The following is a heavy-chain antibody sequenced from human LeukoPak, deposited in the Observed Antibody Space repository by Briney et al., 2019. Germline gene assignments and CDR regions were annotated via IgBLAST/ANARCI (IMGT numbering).Heavy chain of an antibody. CDR1: GYTFTGYY. Sequence: ASVKVSCKASGYTFTGYYMHWVRQTPGQGLEWMGWINPNSGGTNYAQKFQGWVTMTRDTSISTAYMELSRLRSDDTAVYYCARDYHTVVVPAAIGGRFDPWGQGTLVTVSS. J-gene: IGHJ5*02. V-gene: IGHV1-2*04. CDR3: ARDYHTVVVPAAIGGRFDP. D-gene: IGHD2-2*01. CDR2: INPNSGGT.